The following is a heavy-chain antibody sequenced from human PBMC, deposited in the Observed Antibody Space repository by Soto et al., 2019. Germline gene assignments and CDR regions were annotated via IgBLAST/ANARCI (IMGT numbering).Heavy chain of an antibody. CDR3: ARGPPPNSYCSSTRCTPGGDY. V-gene: IGHV4-31*03. J-gene: IGHJ4*02. Sequence: SETLSLTCTVSGGSISSGGYYWSWIRQHPGKGLEWIGYIYYSGSTYYNPSLKSRVTISVDTSKNQFSLKLSSVTAADTAVYYCARGPPPNSYCSSTRCTPGGDYWGQGTLVTVYS. CDR2: IYYSGST. D-gene: IGHD2-2*01. CDR1: GGSISSGGYY.